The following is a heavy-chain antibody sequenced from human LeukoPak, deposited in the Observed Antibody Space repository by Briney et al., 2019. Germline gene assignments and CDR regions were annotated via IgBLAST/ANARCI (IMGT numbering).Heavy chain of an antibody. Sequence: TGGSLRLSCAASGFTVSSNYMSWVRQAPGKGLERVSVIYSGGSTYYADSVKGRFTISRDNSKNTLYLQMNSLRAEDTAVYYCARDGDCGGDCYLYGMDVWGQGTTVTVSS. D-gene: IGHD2-21*02. CDR1: GFTVSSNY. J-gene: IGHJ6*02. CDR3: ARDGDCGGDCYLYGMDV. CDR2: IYSGGST. V-gene: IGHV3-66*01.